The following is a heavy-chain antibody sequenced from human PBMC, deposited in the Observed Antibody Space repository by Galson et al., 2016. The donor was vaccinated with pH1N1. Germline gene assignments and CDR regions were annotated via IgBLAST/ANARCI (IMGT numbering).Heavy chain of an antibody. D-gene: IGHD3-10*01. V-gene: IGHV4-34*01. J-gene: IGHJ4*02. Sequence: LSLTCTVYGGSFSDYYWSWIRQPPGKGLEWIGEVNPSGSTIYNPSLNSRVIISADTSRNQFSLKLTSVTAADTAVYFCARGDFGGKLGDWGQGTQVTVSS. CDR3: ARGDFGGKLGD. CDR2: VNPSGST. CDR1: GGSFSDYY.